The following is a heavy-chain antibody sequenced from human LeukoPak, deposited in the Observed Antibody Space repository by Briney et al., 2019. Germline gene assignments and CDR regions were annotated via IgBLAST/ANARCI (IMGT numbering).Heavy chain of an antibody. V-gene: IGHV3-23*01. Sequence: GGSLGLSCAASGFTFSSYAVSWVRQAPGKGLEWVSAISGSGGSTYYADSVKGRFTISRDNSKNTLYLQMNSLRAEDTAVYYCAKVIPSGPQQPYYYYYGMDVWGQGTTVTVSS. CDR2: ISGSGGST. CDR3: AKVIPSGPQQPYYYYYGMDV. J-gene: IGHJ6*02. D-gene: IGHD6-13*01. CDR1: GFTFSSYA.